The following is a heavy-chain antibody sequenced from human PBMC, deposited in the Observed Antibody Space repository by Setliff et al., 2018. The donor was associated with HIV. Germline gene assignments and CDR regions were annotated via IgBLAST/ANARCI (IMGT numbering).Heavy chain of an antibody. J-gene: IGHJ5*02. CDR3: AALSLRTNAVYGVVSTRFDP. CDR2: INEDGNKK. CDR1: GFAFSDFW. V-gene: IGHV3-7*03. D-gene: IGHD3-3*01. Sequence: GSLRLSCAASGFAFSDFWMSWARQAPAKGLAWVANINEDGNKKYYADSVKGRFTISRDNAKNSLYLQMNSLRAEDTAIYYCAALSLRTNAVYGVVSTRFDPWGQGTLVTVSS.